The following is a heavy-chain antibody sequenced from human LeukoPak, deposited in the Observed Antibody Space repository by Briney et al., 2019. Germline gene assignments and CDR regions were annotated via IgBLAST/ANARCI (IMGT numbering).Heavy chain of an antibody. Sequence: PGESLKISCKDSGYSFTSYWIGWVRQMPGKGLEWMGIICPGDSDTRYSPSFQGQVTISAHKSITTAYLQWSSLKASDTAMYYCARVKYSGGWKTQGYYFDYWGQGTLVTVSS. V-gene: IGHV5-51*01. CDR1: GYSFTSYW. CDR3: ARVKYSGGWKTQGYYFDY. D-gene: IGHD6-19*01. J-gene: IGHJ4*02. CDR2: ICPGDSDT.